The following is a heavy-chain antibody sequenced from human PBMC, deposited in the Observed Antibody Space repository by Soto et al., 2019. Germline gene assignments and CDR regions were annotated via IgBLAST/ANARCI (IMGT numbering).Heavy chain of an antibody. Sequence: QVQLVESGGGAVQPGRSLRLSCAASGFTFSSYGMHWVRQAPGKGLEWVAVISYDGSNKYYADSVKGRFTISRDNSKNTLYLQMNSLRAEDTAVYYCAKDPDYDGSGSYYVYYGMDVWGQGTTVTVSS. CDR3: AKDPDYDGSGSYYVYYGMDV. CDR1: GFTFSSYG. D-gene: IGHD3-10*01. V-gene: IGHV3-30*18. CDR2: ISYDGSNK. J-gene: IGHJ6*02.